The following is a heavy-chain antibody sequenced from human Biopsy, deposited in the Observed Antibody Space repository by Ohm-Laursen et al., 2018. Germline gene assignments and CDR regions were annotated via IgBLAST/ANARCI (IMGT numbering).Heavy chain of an antibody. D-gene: IGHD6-19*01. CDR3: ARGRRTSGWPYFDN. CDR1: GDSLTSGPEN. CDR2: IYSGGNT. V-gene: IGHV4-61*01. Sequence: SETLSLTCTVSGDSLTSGPENWSWIRQSPGQGLEYIGFIYSGGNTNYSPSLKNRVTMSVDTSKSQFYLKLYSVTAADTAAYYCARGRRTSGWPYFDNWGQGALVIVSP. J-gene: IGHJ4*02.